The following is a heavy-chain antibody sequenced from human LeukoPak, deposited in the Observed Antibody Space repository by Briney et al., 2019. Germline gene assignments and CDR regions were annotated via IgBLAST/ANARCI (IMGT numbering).Heavy chain of an antibody. V-gene: IGHV3-30-3*01. D-gene: IGHD6-6*01. Sequence: GGSLRLSCAASGFTFSSYWMHWVRQAPGKGLEWVAVISYDGSNKYYADSVKGRFTISRDNSKNTLYLQMNSLRAEDTAVYYCARGPNSNWSGLDFWGQGTLLTVSS. CDR2: ISYDGSNK. J-gene: IGHJ4*02. CDR1: GFTFSSYW. CDR3: ARGPNSNWSGLDF.